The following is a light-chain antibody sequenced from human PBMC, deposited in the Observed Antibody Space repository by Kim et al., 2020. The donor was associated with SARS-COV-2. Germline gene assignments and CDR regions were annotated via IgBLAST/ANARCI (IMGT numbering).Light chain of an antibody. CDR2: DVT. Sequence: GQSLTISCTGTSSDVGGYNYVSWYQQHPGEVPKLMIYDVTRRASGVSNRFSGSKSGNTASLTISGLQTEDEADYYCCSFIGTSTYVFGTGTKVTVL. V-gene: IGLV2-14*03. J-gene: IGLJ1*01. CDR1: SSDVGGYNY. CDR3: CSFIGTSTYV.